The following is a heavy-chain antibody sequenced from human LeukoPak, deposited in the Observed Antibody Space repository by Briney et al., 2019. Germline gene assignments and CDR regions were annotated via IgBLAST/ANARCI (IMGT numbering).Heavy chain of an antibody. CDR1: GYTFTGYY. CDR3: ARYSGPDCYMKD. Sequence: ASVKVSCKASGYTFTGYYMHWVRQAPGQGLEWMGWINPNSGGTNYAQKFQGRVTMTRDTSISTAYMELSRLRSDDTAVYYCARYSGPDCYMKDWGQGTLVTVSS. CDR2: INPNSGGT. D-gene: IGHD2-21*02. J-gene: IGHJ4*02. V-gene: IGHV1-2*02.